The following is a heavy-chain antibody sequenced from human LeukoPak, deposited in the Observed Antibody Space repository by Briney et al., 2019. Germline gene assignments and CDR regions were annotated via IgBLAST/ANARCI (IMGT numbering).Heavy chain of an antibody. CDR3: ARAPRRRNDYGDY. J-gene: IGHJ4*02. D-gene: IGHD6-6*01. CDR2: ISSSSSYI. CDR1: GFTFSSNS. V-gene: IGHV3-21*01. Sequence: PGGSLRLSCAASGFTFSSNSMNWVRQAPGKGLEWVSSISSSSSYIYYADSVKGRFTISRDNAKNSLYLQMNSLRAEDTAVYYCARAPRRRNDYGDYWGQGTLVTVSS.